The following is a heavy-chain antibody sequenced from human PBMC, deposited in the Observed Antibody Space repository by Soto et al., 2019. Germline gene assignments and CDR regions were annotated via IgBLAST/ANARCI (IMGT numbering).Heavy chain of an antibody. CDR2: INHTGGT. J-gene: IGHJ5*02. V-gene: IGHV4-34*01. Sequence: SETLCLTWAVYGGSVNCYYWSWIRTPPGKGLGWIGEINHTGGTHYNPSLKSRVTMSVDTSKNQFSLRLSSVTAADTAIYYCATRITVFGLLIPPFDPWGQGTQVTVS. D-gene: IGHD3-3*01. CDR1: GGSVNCYY. CDR3: ATRITVFGLLIPPFDP.